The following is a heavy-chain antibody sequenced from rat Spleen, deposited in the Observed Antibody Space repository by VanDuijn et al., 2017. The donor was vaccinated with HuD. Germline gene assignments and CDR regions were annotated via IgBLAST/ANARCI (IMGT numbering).Heavy chain of an antibody. CDR2: ISYDAFIT. Sequence: EVKLVESGGGLVQPGRSLKLSCAASGFNFNDYWMGWVRQAPGKGLEWVATISYDAFITYYRDSVKGRFTISRDNAKSTLYLQMDSLRSEDTATYYCSKWGDSGYFDYWGQGVMVTVSS. J-gene: IGHJ2*01. D-gene: IGHD4-3*01. V-gene: IGHV5-29*01. CDR3: SKWGDSGYFDY. CDR1: GFNFNDYW.